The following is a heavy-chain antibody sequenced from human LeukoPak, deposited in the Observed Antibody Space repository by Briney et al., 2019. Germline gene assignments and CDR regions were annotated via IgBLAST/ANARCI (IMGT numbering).Heavy chain of an antibody. Sequence: PGGSLRLSCAASGFTFSSYAMSWVRQAPGKGLEWVAVISYDGSNKYYADSVKGRFTISRDNSKNTLYLQMNSLRAEDTAVYYCAKVSRGDWGQGTLVTVSS. V-gene: IGHV3-30*18. J-gene: IGHJ4*02. CDR1: GFTFSSYA. CDR2: ISYDGSNK. CDR3: AKVSRGD.